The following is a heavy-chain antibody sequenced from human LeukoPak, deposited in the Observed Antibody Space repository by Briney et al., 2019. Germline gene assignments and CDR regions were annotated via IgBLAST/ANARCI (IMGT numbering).Heavy chain of an antibody. J-gene: IGHJ4*02. CDR3: ARVGGSSWSLFDY. V-gene: IGHV4-39*07. CDR2: IYYSGSI. D-gene: IGHD6-13*01. Sequence: SETLSLTCTVSGGSISSSGYYWGWIRQPPGEGLEWIGSIYYSGSIYYNPSLKSRVTISVDTSKNQFSLKLSSVTAADTAVYYCARVGGSSWSLFDYWGQGTLVTVSS. CDR1: GGSISSSGYY.